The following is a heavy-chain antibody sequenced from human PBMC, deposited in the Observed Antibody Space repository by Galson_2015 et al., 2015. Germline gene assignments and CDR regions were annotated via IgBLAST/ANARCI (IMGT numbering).Heavy chain of an antibody. CDR2: ISDEGSIK. D-gene: IGHD2-15*01. CDR3: AKDNEGYCSDGHCYSYYYYGMDV. V-gene: IGHV3-30*18. CDR1: GFTFSSCG. Sequence: SLRLSCAASGFTFSSCGMHWVRQAPGKGLEWVALISDEGSIKEYADSVKGRFTISRDNSKNTLSLQMKSLRAEDTAIYYCAKDNEGYCSDGHCYSYYYYGMDVWGQGTTVTVSS. J-gene: IGHJ6*02.